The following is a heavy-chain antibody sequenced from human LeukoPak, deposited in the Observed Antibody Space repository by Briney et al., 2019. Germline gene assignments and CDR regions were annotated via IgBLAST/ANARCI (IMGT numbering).Heavy chain of an antibody. V-gene: IGHV3-23*01. D-gene: IGHD3-16*01. CDR1: GFTFRNAW. CDR3: AKERDRDFVGGAFDI. J-gene: IGHJ3*02. Sequence: GGSLRLSCAASGFTFRNAWMSWVRRAPGKGLEWVSTISGSGGNTYYADSVKGRFTISRDNSKNTLYLQMNSLRAEDTAVYYCAKERDRDFVGGAFDIWGQGTMVTVSS. CDR2: ISGSGGNT.